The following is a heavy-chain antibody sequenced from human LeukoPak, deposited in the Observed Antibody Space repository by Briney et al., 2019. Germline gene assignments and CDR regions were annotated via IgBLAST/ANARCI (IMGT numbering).Heavy chain of an antibody. V-gene: IGHV3-74*01. J-gene: IGHJ4*02. CDR3: ARGWLRSDYCFDS. CDR1: GFTFSSRW. D-gene: IGHD5-12*01. CDR2: INSDASSA. Sequence: PGGSLRLSCVASGFTFSSRWMHWVRQAPGKGLVWVSRINSDASSAGYADSVKGRFAISRDDAKNTLYLQMNSLRAEDTAVYYCARGWLRSDYCFDSWGQGTLVTVSS.